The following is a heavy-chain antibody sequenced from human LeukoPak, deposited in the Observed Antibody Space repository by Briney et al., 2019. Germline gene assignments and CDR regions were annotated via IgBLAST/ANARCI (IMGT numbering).Heavy chain of an antibody. CDR3: ARATAVRTHGIAAAGVGWFDP. Sequence: ASVKVSCKASGYTFTGYYMHWVRQAPGQGLEWMGWINPNSGGTNYAQKFQGRVTMTRDTSISTAYMELSRLRSDATAVYYCARATAVRTHGIAAAGVGWFDPWGQGTLVTVSS. CDR1: GYTFTGYY. CDR2: INPNSGGT. D-gene: IGHD6-13*01. J-gene: IGHJ5*02. V-gene: IGHV1-2*02.